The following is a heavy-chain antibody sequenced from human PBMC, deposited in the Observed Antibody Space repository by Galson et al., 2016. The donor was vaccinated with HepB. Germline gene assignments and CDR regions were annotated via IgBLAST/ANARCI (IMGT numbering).Heavy chain of an antibody. D-gene: IGHD3-10*02. Sequence: SLRLSCAASGFTFSTYWMSWVRQAPGKGLEWVANINQDGSGTYHVDSVKGRFTISRDNAKNSLYLQMNSLRAEDTAVYFCARDYYARDWSDPWGQGTLVTVSS. CDR1: GFTFSTYW. CDR2: INQDGSGT. V-gene: IGHV3-7*01. J-gene: IGHJ5*02. CDR3: ARDYYARDWSDP.